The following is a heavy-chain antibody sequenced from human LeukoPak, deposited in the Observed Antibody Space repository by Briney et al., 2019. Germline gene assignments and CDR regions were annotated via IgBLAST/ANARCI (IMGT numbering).Heavy chain of an antibody. J-gene: IGHJ4*02. D-gene: IGHD6-13*01. Sequence: ASVKVSCKASGYTFTDYYMHWARQAPGQGLEWMGWIDPNSGGTNYAQKFQGRVTMTRDTSISTVYMELSRLRSDDTAVYYCAREWDSSSWYDYWGQGSLVTVSS. CDR3: AREWDSSSWYDY. CDR1: GYTFTDYY. V-gene: IGHV1-2*02. CDR2: IDPNSGGT.